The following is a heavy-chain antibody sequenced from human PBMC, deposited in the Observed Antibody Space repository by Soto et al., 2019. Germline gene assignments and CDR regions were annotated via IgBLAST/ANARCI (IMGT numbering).Heavy chain of an antibody. V-gene: IGHV4-34*01. D-gene: IGHD3-3*01. Sequence: KPSETLSLTCAVYGGSFSGYYWSWIRQPPGKGLEWIGEINHSGSTNYNPSLKSRVTISVDTSKNQFSLKLSSVTAADTAVYYCARVGKYYDFWSGLAYYYYGMDVWGQGTTVTVSS. CDR3: ARVGKYYDFWSGLAYYYYGMDV. CDR1: GGSFSGYY. CDR2: INHSGST. J-gene: IGHJ6*02.